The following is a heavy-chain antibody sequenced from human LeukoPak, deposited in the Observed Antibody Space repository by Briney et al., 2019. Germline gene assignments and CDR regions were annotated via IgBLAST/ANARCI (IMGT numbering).Heavy chain of an antibody. CDR2: ISSSGSTI. D-gene: IGHD3-10*01. V-gene: IGHV3-48*03. J-gene: IGHJ4*02. Sequence: GGSLRLSCAASGFTFSSCEMNWVRQAPGKGLEWVSYISSSGSTIYYADSVKGRFTISRDNAKNSLYLQMNSLRAEDTAVYYCARGSPLVRGVIPPPDYWGQGTLVTVSS. CDR1: GFTFSSCE. CDR3: ARGSPLVRGVIPPPDY.